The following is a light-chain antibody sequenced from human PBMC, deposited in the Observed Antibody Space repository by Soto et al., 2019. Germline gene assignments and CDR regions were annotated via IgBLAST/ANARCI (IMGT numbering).Light chain of an antibody. CDR3: QQYYSSPVT. CDR2: WAS. CDR1: QSVLYSSNNKNY. V-gene: IGKV4-1*01. J-gene: IGKJ4*01. Sequence: DIVMTQSPDSLAVSVGERATINCKSSQSVLYSSNNKNYLAWYQQKPGQPPKLLIYWASTRESGVPDRFSGSGSGTGFTLTISSLQAEDVAVYYCQQYYSSPVTFGGGTKVEIK.